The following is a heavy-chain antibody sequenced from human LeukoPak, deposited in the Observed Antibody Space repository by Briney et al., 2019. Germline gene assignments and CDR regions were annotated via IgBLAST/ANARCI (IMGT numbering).Heavy chain of an antibody. CDR2: RGGVGTP. D-gene: IGHD1-26*01. CDR3: ASRTWVGAGYYAFDI. CDR1: GFTFSDHA. Sequence: GGSLRLSCAASGFTFSDHAVSWVRQAPGKGLEWVSARGGVGTPYYTDSLKGRFTISGDNSKNTVYLQLSSLRLEDTAVYYCASRTWVGAGYYAFDIWGQGTMVTVSS. V-gene: IGHV3-23*01. J-gene: IGHJ3*02.